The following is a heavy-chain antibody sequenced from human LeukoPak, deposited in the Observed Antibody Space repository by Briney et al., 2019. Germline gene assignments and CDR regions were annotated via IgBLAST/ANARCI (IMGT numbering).Heavy chain of an antibody. CDR2: VNPTHGGT. J-gene: IGHJ4*02. CDR3: AIVTTADGY. CDR1: GYTFTGYY. Sequence: ASVKVSCKASGYTFTGYYMHWVRQAPGQGLEWMGWVNPTHGGTNFAQKFQGRVTMTRDTSISTACMELSRLTSDDTAMYYCAIVTTADGYWGQGTPLTVSS. V-gene: IGHV1-2*02. D-gene: IGHD4-17*01.